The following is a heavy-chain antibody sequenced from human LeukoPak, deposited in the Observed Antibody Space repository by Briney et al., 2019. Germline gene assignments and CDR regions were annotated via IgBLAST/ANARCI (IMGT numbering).Heavy chain of an antibody. CDR2: IYHSGST. Sequence: SETLSLTCTVSGGSISSGGYYWSWIRQPPGKGLEWIGYIYHSGSTYYNPSLKSRVTISVDRSKNQFSLKLSSVTAADTAVYYCARAADTAMDSFFDYWGQGTLVTVSS. CDR3: ARAADTAMDSFFDY. J-gene: IGHJ4*02. CDR1: GGSISSGGYY. D-gene: IGHD5-18*01. V-gene: IGHV4-30-2*01.